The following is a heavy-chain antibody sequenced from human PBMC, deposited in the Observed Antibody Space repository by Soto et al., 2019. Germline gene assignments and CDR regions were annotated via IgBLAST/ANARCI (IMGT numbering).Heavy chain of an antibody. J-gene: IGHJ4*02. CDR3: AHIVERYCDWPPFCFAY. D-gene: IGHD3-9*01. V-gene: IGHV2-5*02. CDR1: GFPLSTSRVG. Sequence: QITLKESGPTLVQPTQTPTLTCAFSGFPLSTSRVGVGWIRQPPGKALEWLARIYWDDDKRYSPSLKSRLTITKDTFKTQLVLTMTNLAPVDTATYSCAHIVERYCDWPPFCFAYWRQVPLVTFSS. CDR2: IYWDDDK.